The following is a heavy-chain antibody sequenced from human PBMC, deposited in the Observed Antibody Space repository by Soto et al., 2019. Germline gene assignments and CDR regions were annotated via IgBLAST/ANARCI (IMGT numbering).Heavy chain of an antibody. V-gene: IGHV4-59*08. Sequence: PSETLSLTCTVSGGSISSYYWSWIRQPPGKGLEWIGYIYYSGSTNYNPSLKSRVTISVDTSKNQFSLKLSSVTAADTAVYYCARQIGYSSSWYWFDPWGQGTLVTVSS. D-gene: IGHD6-13*01. CDR2: IYYSGST. CDR1: GGSISSYY. J-gene: IGHJ5*02. CDR3: ARQIGYSSSWYWFDP.